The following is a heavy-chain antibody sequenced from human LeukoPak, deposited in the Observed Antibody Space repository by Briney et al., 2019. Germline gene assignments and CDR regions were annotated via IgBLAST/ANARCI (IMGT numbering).Heavy chain of an antibody. V-gene: IGHV3-23*01. CDR3: ARAPTPMVRGAIGY. Sequence: GGSLRLSCAASGFTFSGYAMSWVRQAPGKGLEWVSAISGSGGSTYYADSVKGRFTISRDNSKNTLYLQMNSLRAEDMAVYYCARAPTPMVRGAIGYWGQGTLVTVSS. CDR1: GFTFSGYA. D-gene: IGHD3-10*01. J-gene: IGHJ4*02. CDR2: ISGSGGST.